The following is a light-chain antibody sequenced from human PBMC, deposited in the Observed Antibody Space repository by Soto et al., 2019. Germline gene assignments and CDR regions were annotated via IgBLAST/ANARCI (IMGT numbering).Light chain of an antibody. CDR2: GAS. CDR3: QESYSFLWGT. V-gene: IGKV1-39*01. CDR1: QSINTS. J-gene: IGKJ1*01. Sequence: DIQMTQSPSSLSASVGDRVTITCRTSQSINTSLNWYQQKPGKAPKLLIYGASSLQSGVPLRFSRSGSGTDFTLTITTLQPEDFATYYCQESYSFLWGTCGQGTKVEIK.